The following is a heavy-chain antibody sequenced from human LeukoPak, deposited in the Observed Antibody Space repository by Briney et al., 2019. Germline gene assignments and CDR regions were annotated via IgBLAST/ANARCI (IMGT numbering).Heavy chain of an antibody. CDR3: ARDGTPRDIMIVVVYAPFNYYGMDV. V-gene: IGHV1-2*02. D-gene: IGHD3-22*01. J-gene: IGHJ6*02. CDR1: GYTFTGYY. CDR2: INPNSGGT. Sequence: GASVKVSCKASGYTFTGYYMHWVRQAPGQGLEWMGWINPNSGGTNYAQKFQGRVTMTRDTSISTAYMELSRLRSDDTAVYYCARDGTPRDIMIVVVYAPFNYYGMDVWGQGTTVTVSS.